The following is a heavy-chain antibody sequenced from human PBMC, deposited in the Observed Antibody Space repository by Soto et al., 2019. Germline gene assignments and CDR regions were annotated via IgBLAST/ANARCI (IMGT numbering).Heavy chain of an antibody. Sequence: SETLSLTCAVYGGSFSGYYWSWIRQPPGKGLEWIGEINHSGSTNYNPSLKSRVTISVDTSKNQFSLKLSSVTAADTAVYYCARDPYYYGSGRTSSDYWGQGTLVTVSS. D-gene: IGHD3-10*01. CDR1: GGSFSGYY. CDR2: INHSGST. CDR3: ARDPYYYGSGRTSSDY. J-gene: IGHJ4*02. V-gene: IGHV4-34*01.